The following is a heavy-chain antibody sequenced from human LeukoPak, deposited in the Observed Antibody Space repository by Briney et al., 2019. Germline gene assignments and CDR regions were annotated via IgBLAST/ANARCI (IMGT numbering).Heavy chain of an antibody. CDR3: ATAHSDGWYAWLDP. V-gene: IGHV4-59*08. CDR1: GGSINIHH. CDR2: FHNSGVT. J-gene: IGHJ5*02. Sequence: SETLSLTCTVSGGSINIHHWSWIRQPPGKGLEGIGYFHNSGVTNYKSSLKSRVTISVDTSKNQFSLKLSSVTAADTAVYYCATAHSDGWYAWLDPWGQGTLVTVSS. D-gene: IGHD6-19*01.